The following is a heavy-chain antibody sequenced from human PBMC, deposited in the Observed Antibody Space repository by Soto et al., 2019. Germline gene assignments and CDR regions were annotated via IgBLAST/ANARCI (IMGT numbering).Heavy chain of an antibody. CDR2: INSDGSST. CDR1: VFTFSSYW. D-gene: IGHD6-13*01. Sequence: QPGWSLRLSCASSVFTFSSYWMHWVRQAPGKGLVWVSRINSDGSSTSYADSVKGRFTISRDNAKNTLYLQMNSLRAEDTAVYYCARDLSSSWYHRGDYWGQGTLVTVSS. V-gene: IGHV3-74*01. CDR3: ARDLSSSWYHRGDY. J-gene: IGHJ4*02.